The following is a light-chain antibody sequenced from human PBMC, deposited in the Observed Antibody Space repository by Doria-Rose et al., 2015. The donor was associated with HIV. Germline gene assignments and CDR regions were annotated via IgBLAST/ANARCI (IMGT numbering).Light chain of an antibody. J-gene: IGKJ1*01. V-gene: IGKV1-17*01. Sequence: PSSLSASVGDRVTITCRASQDITNDLGWYQQKPGKAPKRLIYAASTLQSGVPSRFSGSGSGTEFTPTINTLQPEDFATYYCLQHNTYPRTFGQGTKVEIK. CDR3: LQHNTYPRT. CDR2: AAS. CDR1: QDITND.